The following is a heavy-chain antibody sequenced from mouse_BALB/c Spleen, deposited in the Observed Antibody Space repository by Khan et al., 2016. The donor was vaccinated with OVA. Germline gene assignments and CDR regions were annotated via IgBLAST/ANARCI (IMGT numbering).Heavy chain of an antibody. D-gene: IGHD2-1*01. CDR1: GYTFTSYW. CDR2: IYPGSGST. Sequence: LQQPGSELVRPGASVKLSCKASGYTFTSYWMHWVKQSHGQGLEWIGNIYPGSGSTNYDEKFKSKGTLTVDTSSSTAYMHLSSLTSEDSAVYYGTRGGYYGKSLFAYWGQGTLVTVSA. CDR3: TRGGYYGKSLFAY. J-gene: IGHJ3*01. V-gene: IGHV1S22*01.